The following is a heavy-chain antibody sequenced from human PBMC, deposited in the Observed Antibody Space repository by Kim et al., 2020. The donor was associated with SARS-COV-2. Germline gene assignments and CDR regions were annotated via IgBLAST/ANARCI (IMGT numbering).Heavy chain of an antibody. V-gene: IGHV3-23*01. D-gene: IGHD1-1*01. CDR1: GFTFSNYA. CDR2: ISDSGGGT. Sequence: GGSLRLSCAASGFTFSNYAMSWVRQAPGKGLEWVSAISDSGGGTYLADSVKGRFTISRDNSRNTLYLQMNSLRAEDTAVYYCAKVTWDGLEYYWGQGTLVTVSS. CDR3: AKVTWDGLEYY. J-gene: IGHJ4*02.